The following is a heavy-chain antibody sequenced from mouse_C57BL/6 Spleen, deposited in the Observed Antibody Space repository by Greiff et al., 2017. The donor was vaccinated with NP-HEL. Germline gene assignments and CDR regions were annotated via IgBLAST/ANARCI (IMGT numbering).Heavy chain of an antibody. CDR2: ISNSGST. V-gene: IGHV3-1*01. Sequence: EVKLMESGPGMVKPSQSLSLTCTVTGYSITSGYDWHWIRHFPGNKLEWMGYISNSGSTNYNPSLKSRISITHDTSKNHFFLKLNSVTTEDTATYYCARGSSGYAMDYWGQGTSVTVSS. D-gene: IGHD3-2*02. J-gene: IGHJ4*01. CDR3: ARGSSGYAMDY. CDR1: GYSITSGYD.